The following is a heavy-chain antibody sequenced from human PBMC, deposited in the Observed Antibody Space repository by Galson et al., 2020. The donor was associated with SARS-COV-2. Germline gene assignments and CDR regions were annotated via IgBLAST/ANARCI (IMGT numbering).Heavy chain of an antibody. J-gene: IGHJ5*02. Sequence: SETLSLTCTVSGGSISSYYWSWIRQPPGKGLEWIGYIYYSGSTNYNPSLKSRVTISVDTSKNQFSLKLSAVTAADTAVYYCARGGASGWREYWCDPWGQGTLVTVSS. CDR1: GGSISSYY. CDR2: IYYSGST. CDR3: ARGGASGWREYWCDP. D-gene: IGHD6-19*01. V-gene: IGHV4-59*01.